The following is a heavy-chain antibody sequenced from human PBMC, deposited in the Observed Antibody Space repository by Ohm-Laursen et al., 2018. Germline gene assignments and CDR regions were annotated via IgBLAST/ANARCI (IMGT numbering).Heavy chain of an antibody. Sequence: ASVKVSCKASGYTFTGYYMHWVRQAPGQGLEWMGWINPDSGGTNYAQKFQGRVTMTRDTSISTAYMEVSRLRSDDTAVYYCARSRYKWNYGYFDYWGQGTLVIVSS. J-gene: IGHJ4*02. V-gene: IGHV1-2*02. CDR2: INPDSGGT. CDR3: ARSRYKWNYGYFDY. CDR1: GYTFTGYY. D-gene: IGHD1-7*01.